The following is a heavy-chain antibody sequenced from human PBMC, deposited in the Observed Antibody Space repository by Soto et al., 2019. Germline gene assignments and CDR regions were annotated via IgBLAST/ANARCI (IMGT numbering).Heavy chain of an antibody. J-gene: IGHJ4*02. CDR3: ARVGYGSRSVDY. CDR2: INHSGST. D-gene: IGHD3-10*01. Sequence: PSETLSLTCAVYGGSFSGYYWGWIRQPPGKGLEWIGEINHSGSTNYNPSLKSRVTISVDTSKNQFSLKLSSVTAADTAVYYCARVGYGSRSVDYWGQGTLVTVSS. V-gene: IGHV4-34*01. CDR1: GGSFSGYY.